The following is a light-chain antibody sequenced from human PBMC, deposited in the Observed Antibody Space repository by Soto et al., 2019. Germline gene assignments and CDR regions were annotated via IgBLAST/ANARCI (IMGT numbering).Light chain of an antibody. J-gene: IGLJ3*02. CDR1: ISNLGSNF. Sequence: QSVLTQPPSASGTPGQRVTISCSGSISNLGSNFIYWYQQLPGAAPKLLISRNNERPSGVPDRFSGSKSGTSASLAISGLRSEDEADYHCAAWDDSLCAVVFGGGTKLTVL. CDR3: AAWDDSLCAVV. CDR2: RNN. V-gene: IGLV1-47*01.